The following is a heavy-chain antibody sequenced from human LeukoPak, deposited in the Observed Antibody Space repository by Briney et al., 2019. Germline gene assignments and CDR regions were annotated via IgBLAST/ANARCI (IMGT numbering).Heavy chain of an antibody. Sequence: GGSLRLSCAASGFTFSSYYMHWVRQAPGKGLEWVATISSDGSDKRYADSVKGRFSISRDNSRTTLYLQMNGLGTEDTCVYFCARHPTGYDSSGYYDWGQGTLVTVSS. CDR3: ARHPTGYDSSGYYD. J-gene: IGHJ4*02. CDR1: GFTFSSYY. V-gene: IGHV3-30*04. D-gene: IGHD3-22*01. CDR2: ISSDGSDK.